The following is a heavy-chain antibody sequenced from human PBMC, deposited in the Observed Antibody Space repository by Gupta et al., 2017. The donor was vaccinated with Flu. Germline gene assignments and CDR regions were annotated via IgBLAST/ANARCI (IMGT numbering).Heavy chain of an antibody. Sequence: QVQLQQWGAGLLKPSETLSLTCAVYGGSFSGYYWSWIRQPPGKGLEWIGEINHSGSTNYNPSLKSRVTISVDTSKNQFSLKLSSVTAADTAVYYCAGDSSGYYYFLRSWGQGTLVTVSS. CDR3: AGDSSGYYYFLRS. CDR2: INHSGST. J-gene: IGHJ5*02. CDR1: GGSFSGYY. D-gene: IGHD3-22*01. V-gene: IGHV4-34*01.